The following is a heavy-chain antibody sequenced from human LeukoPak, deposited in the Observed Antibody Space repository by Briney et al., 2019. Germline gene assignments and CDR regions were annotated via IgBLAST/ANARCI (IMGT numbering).Heavy chain of an antibody. Sequence: GGSLRLSCAASGFTFDDYGMSWVRQAPGKGLEWVSGINWNGGSTGYADSVKGRFTISRDNAKNSLYLQMNSLRAEDTAVYYCAIATDTYYYDSSGYWGRGTLVTVSS. J-gene: IGHJ4*02. CDR2: INWNGGST. D-gene: IGHD3-22*01. CDR1: GFTFDDYG. V-gene: IGHV3-20*04. CDR3: AIATDTYYYDSSGY.